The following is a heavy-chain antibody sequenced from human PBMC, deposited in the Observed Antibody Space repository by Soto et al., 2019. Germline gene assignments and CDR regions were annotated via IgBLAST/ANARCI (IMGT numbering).Heavy chain of an antibody. J-gene: IGHJ4*02. D-gene: IGHD2-21*01. CDR1: GGSLRGSY. CDR2: VTHSGST. CDR3: ARGHIPVYGPVPDYFDS. V-gene: IGHV4-34*02. Sequence: QVHLQQWGAGLLKPSETLSLTCGVYGGSLRGSYWSWIRQPPGKALEWLGKVTHSGSTTFNPSLKSRVSVAVATSDNQSSLKLTSVTAADTAVYYCARGHIPVYGPVPDYFDSWGQGTLVTVSS.